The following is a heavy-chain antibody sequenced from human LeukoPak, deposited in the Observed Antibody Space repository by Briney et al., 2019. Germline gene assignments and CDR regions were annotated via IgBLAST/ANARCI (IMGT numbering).Heavy chain of an antibody. CDR2: INHSGST. CDR3: ARERWDDFWSGSTHLLCGMDV. Sequence: SETLSLTCAVYGGSFSGYYWSWIRQPPGKGLEWIGEINHSGSTNYNPSLKSRVTISVDTSKNQFSLKLSSVTAADTAVYYCARERWDDFWSGSTHLLCGMDVWGQGTTVTVSS. J-gene: IGHJ6*02. D-gene: IGHD3-3*01. CDR1: GGSFSGYY. V-gene: IGHV4-34*01.